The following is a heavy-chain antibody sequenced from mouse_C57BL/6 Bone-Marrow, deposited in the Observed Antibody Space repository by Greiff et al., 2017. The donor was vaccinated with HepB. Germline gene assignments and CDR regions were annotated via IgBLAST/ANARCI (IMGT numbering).Heavy chain of an antibody. CDR3: TTGGDYDWFAY. Sequence: EVQVVESGAELVRPGASVKLSCTASGFNIKDDYMHWVKQRPEQGLEWIGWIDPENGDTEYASKFQGKATITADTSSNTAYLQLSSLPSEDTAVYYCTTGGDYDWFAYWGQGTLVTVSA. V-gene: IGHV14-4*01. CDR2: IDPENGDT. J-gene: IGHJ3*01. CDR1: GFNIKDDY. D-gene: IGHD2-4*01.